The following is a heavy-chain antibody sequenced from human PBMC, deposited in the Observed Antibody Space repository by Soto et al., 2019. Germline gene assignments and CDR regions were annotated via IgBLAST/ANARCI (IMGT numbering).Heavy chain of an antibody. CDR3: ARRLGSGSYHFDY. CDR2: ISPDGSST. CDR1: GFSFNTYW. J-gene: IGHJ4*02. D-gene: IGHD3-10*01. V-gene: IGHV3-74*01. Sequence: EVQLVESGGGLVQPGGSLRLSCATSGFSFNTYWMHWIRQAPGAGLVWVSRISPDGSSTKYADSVKGRFTISRDNAKNTRYLQMDSLRAEDSAVYYCARRLGSGSYHFDYWGQGALVTVSS.